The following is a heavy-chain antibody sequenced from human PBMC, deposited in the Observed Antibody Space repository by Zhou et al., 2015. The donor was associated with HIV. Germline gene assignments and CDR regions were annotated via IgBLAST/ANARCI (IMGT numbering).Heavy chain of an antibody. CDR2: IIPIFGTA. J-gene: IGHJ3*02. V-gene: IGHV1-69*01. CDR3: ARGRLIGVDDAFDI. D-gene: IGHD3-16*01. Sequence: QVQLVQSGAEVKKPGSSVRVSCKSSGGSFSDHRISWVRQAPGHGLEWMGGIIPIFGTANYAQKFQGRVTITADESTSTAYMELSSLRSEDTAVYYCARGRLIGVDDAFDIVGPRDNGHRLF. CDR1: GGSFSDHR.